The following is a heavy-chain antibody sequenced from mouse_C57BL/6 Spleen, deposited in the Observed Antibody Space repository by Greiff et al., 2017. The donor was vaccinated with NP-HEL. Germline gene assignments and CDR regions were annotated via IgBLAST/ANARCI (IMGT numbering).Heavy chain of an antibody. Sequence: EVQVEESVAELVRPGASVKFSCTASGFTIKNTYMHWVKQRPEQGLEWIGRIDPADGNTKYAPKFQGKATITADTSSNTAYLQLSSLTSDDAAIYYWARSGRSGDWYFEGWGTGTTVTVDS. V-gene: IGHV14-3*01. CDR3: ARSGRSGDWYFEG. D-gene: IGHD3-1*01. J-gene: IGHJ1*03. CDR1: GFTIKNTY. CDR2: IDPADGNT.